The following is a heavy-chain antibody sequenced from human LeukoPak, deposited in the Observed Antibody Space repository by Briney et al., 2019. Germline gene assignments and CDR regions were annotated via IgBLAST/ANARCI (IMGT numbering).Heavy chain of an antibody. Sequence: GGSLRLSCAASGFTSSSYSMNWVRQAPGKGLEWVSSISSSSSYIYYADSVKGRFTISRDNAKNSLYLQMNSLRAEDTAVYYCAGPRGSGSYLDYWGQGTLVTVSS. J-gene: IGHJ4*02. CDR3: AGPRGSGSYLDY. V-gene: IGHV3-21*01. CDR1: GFTSSSYS. CDR2: ISSSSSYI. D-gene: IGHD3-10*01.